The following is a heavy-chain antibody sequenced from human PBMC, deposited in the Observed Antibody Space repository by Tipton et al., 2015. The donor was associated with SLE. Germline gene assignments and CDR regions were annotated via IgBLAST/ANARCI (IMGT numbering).Heavy chain of an antibody. V-gene: IGHV4-61*02. CDR3: TRGGFDWGFPYFDY. J-gene: IGHJ4*02. Sequence: LSLTCTVSGDSITSNNYHWSWIRQTAGRGLEWIGRISHTGINIYNPSLKSRLTMSVDTSKNQFSLSLTSVTATDTAVYYCTRGGFDWGFPYFDYWGQGALVTVPS. CDR1: GDSITSNNYH. CDR2: ISHTGIN. D-gene: IGHD3-9*01.